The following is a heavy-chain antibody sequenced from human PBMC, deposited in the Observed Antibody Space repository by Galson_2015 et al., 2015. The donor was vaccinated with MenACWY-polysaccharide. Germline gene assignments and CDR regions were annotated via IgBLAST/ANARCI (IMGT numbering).Heavy chain of an antibody. CDR2: IKQDGSEK. CDR1: GFTLRSHW. J-gene: IGHJ4*02. V-gene: IGHV3-7*01. CDR3: ARDGLPAAIDY. Sequence: SLRLSCAASGFTLRSHWMTWVRQGPGKGLEWVANIKQDGSEKNYVDSVKGRFTISRDNAKNSLYLQMNSLRAEDTAVYYCARDGLPAAIDYWGQGTLVTVSS. D-gene: IGHD2-2*01.